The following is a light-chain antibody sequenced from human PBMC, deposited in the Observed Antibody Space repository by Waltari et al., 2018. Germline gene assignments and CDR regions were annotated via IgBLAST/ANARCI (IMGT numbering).Light chain of an antibody. V-gene: IGKV1-5*01. Sequence: IAMTQSPSTLSASVGDSVTITCRASQNIGTWVAWYQQKPGKAPKLLIFDGSTVESGVPSRFSGSASGTDFTLTINSLQPDDFASYFCQQYNSYLSSFGQGTKLEI. J-gene: IGKJ2*01. CDR3: QQYNSYLSS. CDR2: DGS. CDR1: QNIGTW.